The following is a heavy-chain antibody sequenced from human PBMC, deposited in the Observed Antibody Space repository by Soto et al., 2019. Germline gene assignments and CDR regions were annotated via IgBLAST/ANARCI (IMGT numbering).Heavy chain of an antibody. CDR1: GFAFSDYS. Sequence: GGSLRLSXAASGFAFSDYSMHWIRQSPGKGLEWLSYISLSSTYPNYAESVKGRFTASRDTGKNSLHLHMNRLGVDDPAVYYCARSIGVTCFDYWGQGTLVTVSS. V-gene: IGHV3-11*06. CDR2: ISLSSTYP. J-gene: IGHJ4*02. CDR3: ARSIGVTCFDY. D-gene: IGHD2-21*02.